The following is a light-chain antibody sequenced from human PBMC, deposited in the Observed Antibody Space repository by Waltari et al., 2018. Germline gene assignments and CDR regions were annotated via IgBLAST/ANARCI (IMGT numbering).Light chain of an antibody. Sequence: IVMTQTPLSLAVTPGEPASISCRCSQSPRHTDGYTYLDWYLQKPGQSPQLLIVGGSKRASGVPDRFTGSGSGTDFTLTISKVEADDVGIYYCMQHKALPLTFGGGTKVEIK. CDR3: MQHKALPLT. CDR1: QSPRHTDGYTY. V-gene: IGKV2-40*01. CDR2: GGS. J-gene: IGKJ4*01.